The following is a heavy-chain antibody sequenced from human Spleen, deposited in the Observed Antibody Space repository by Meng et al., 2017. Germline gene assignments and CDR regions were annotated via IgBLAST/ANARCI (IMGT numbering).Heavy chain of an antibody. J-gene: IGHJ4*02. CDR1: GDSVSSNSAA. Sequence: QVQLRQSGPGLVKPSQTLSLTCAISGDSVSSNSAAWNWIRQSPSRGLEWLGRTLYRSKWDNDYALSVKSRLIINPDTSKNNLSLKLSSVTAADSAVYYCARGPTTMAHDFDYWGQGTLVTVSS. V-gene: IGHV6-1*01. CDR2: TLYRSKWDN. CDR3: ARGPTTMAHDFDY. D-gene: IGHD4-11*01.